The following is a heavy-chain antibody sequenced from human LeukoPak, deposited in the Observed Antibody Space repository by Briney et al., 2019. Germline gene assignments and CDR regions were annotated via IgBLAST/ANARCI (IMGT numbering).Heavy chain of an antibody. J-gene: IGHJ3*02. D-gene: IGHD3-22*01. CDR3: AALGPATYYYDSRVRAFDI. CDR2: IYSGGTT. V-gene: IGHV3-53*01. Sequence: PGGSLRLSCAASDFTVSSNYMSWVRQAPGKGLEWVSLIYSGGTTYYADSVRGRFTISRDNSKNTLYLQMNSLRAEDTAVYYCAALGPATYYYDSRVRAFDIWGHGTMVTVSS. CDR1: DFTVSSNY.